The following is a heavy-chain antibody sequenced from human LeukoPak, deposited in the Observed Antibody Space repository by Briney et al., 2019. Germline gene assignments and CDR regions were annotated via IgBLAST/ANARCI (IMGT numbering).Heavy chain of an antibody. CDR1: GGSFSGYY. CDR3: ARGHDYYYSGRQCYFDP. D-gene: IGHD3-10*01. V-gene: IGHV4-59*01. CDR2: IHAIGGT. Sequence: SETLSLTCAVYGGSFSGYYWTWIRQPPGKGLEWIGYIHAIGGTNYNPSLKSRVTISVDTSKNQFSLKLSSVTAADTAFYYCARGHDYYYSGRQCYFDPWGQGTLVTVSS. J-gene: IGHJ5*02.